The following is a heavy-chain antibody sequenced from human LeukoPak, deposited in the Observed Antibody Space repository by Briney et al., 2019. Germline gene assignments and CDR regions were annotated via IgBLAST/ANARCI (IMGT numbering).Heavy chain of an antibody. CDR1: GYSISSGYY. CDR2: IYHTGET. CDR3: ARGRFAELLFDI. V-gene: IGHV4-38-2*02. J-gene: IGHJ4*02. D-gene: IGHD3-10*01. Sequence: PSETLSLTCTVAGYSISSGYYWGWLRQSPGKGLEWIASIYHTGETHYHPSLKSRVSISVDTSNNQFSLRSTSATAADTAMYYCARGRFAELLFDIWGQGTLVTVSS.